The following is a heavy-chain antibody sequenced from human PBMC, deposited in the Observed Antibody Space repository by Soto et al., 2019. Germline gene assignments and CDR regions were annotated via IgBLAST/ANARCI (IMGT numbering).Heavy chain of an antibody. J-gene: IGHJ4*02. CDR2: IYSGGST. V-gene: IGHV3-66*01. Sequence: GGSLRLSCAASGFTVSSNYMSWVRQAPGKGLEWVSVIYSGGSTYYADSVKGRFTISRDNSKNTLYLQMNSLRAEDTAVYYCASVDYGDYDTFYYFDYWGQGTLVTVSS. CDR3: ASVDYGDYDTFYYFDY. CDR1: GFTVSSNY. D-gene: IGHD4-17*01.